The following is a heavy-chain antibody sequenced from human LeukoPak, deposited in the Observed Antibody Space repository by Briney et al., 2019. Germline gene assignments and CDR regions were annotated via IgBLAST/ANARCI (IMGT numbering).Heavy chain of an antibody. D-gene: IGHD2-2*01. CDR1: GGSISSRSYY. V-gene: IGHV4-39*01. J-gene: IGHJ4*02. Sequence: SETLPLTCTVSGGSISSRSYYWGWIRQPPGKGLEWIGTIYYSGSTYYNPSLKSRVTISVDTSKNRFSLKLSSVTAADTAVYYCARHDCSSTSCYADYWGQGTLVTVSS. CDR3: ARHDCSSTSCYADY. CDR2: IYYSGST.